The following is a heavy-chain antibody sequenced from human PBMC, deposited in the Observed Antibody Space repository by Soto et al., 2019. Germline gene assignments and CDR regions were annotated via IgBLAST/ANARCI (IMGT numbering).Heavy chain of an antibody. Sequence: EVHLVESGGGLVRGGGSLRLSWGASGFSFSSYWMQWVRQVPERGLGGVARINTDGTSSAYADSVRGRFTVSRDNAENVLYLEMNSLRPEDTGIYYCARDHAGSLKYWGQGTLVTVSS. CDR1: GFSFSSYW. J-gene: IGHJ4*02. D-gene: IGHD3-10*01. CDR2: INTDGTSS. V-gene: IGHV3-74*03. CDR3: ARDHAGSLKY.